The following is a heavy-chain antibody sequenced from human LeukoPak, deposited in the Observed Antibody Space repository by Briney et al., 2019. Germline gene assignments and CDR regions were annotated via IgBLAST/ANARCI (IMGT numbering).Heavy chain of an antibody. Sequence: GGSLRLSCAASGFTFSSYSMNWVRQAPGKGLEWVSYISSSSSTIYYADSVKGRFTISRDNAKNSLYLQMNSLRAEDTAVYYCARNVLLWFGEPSYYHGMDVWGQGTTVTVSS. CDR2: ISSSSSTI. CDR3: ARNVLLWFGEPSYYHGMDV. D-gene: IGHD3-10*01. V-gene: IGHV3-48*01. CDR1: GFTFSSYS. J-gene: IGHJ6*02.